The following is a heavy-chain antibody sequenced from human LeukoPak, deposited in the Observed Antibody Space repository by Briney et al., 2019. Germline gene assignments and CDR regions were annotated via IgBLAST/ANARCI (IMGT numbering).Heavy chain of an antibody. CDR3: ARVPTLIVVVPAANYNYYYYMDV. D-gene: IGHD2-2*01. J-gene: IGHJ6*03. V-gene: IGHV1-18*01. CDR2: ISAYNGNT. Sequence: ASVKVSCKASGYTFTSYGISWVRQAPGQGLEWMGWISAYNGNTNYAQKLQGRVTMTTDTSTSTAYMELRSLRSDDTAVYYCARVPTLIVVVPAANYNYYYYMDVWGKGTTVIVS. CDR1: GYTFTSYG.